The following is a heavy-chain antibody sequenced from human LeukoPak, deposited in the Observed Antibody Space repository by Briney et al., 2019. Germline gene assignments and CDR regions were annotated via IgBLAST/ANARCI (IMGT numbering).Heavy chain of an antibody. J-gene: IGHJ4*02. CDR2: FDPEDGET. Sequence: ASVTVSCKVSGYTLTELSMHWVRQAPGKGLEWMGGFDPEDGETIYAQKFQGRVTMTEDTSTDTAYMELSSLRSEDTAVYYCATVKTYYYDSSGYGGFDYWGQGTLVTVSS. D-gene: IGHD3-22*01. CDR3: ATVKTYYYDSSGYGGFDY. V-gene: IGHV1-24*01. CDR1: GYTLTELS.